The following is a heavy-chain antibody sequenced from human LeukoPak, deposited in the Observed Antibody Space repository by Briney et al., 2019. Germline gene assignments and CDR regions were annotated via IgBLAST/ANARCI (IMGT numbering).Heavy chain of an antibody. CDR1: GDSISDYY. J-gene: IGHJ4*02. Sequence: SETLSLTCTVSGDSISDYYWSWIRQPAGKGLEWIGRIYTSGSTNHNPSLKTRVTMSVDTSKNQFSLKLSSVTAADTAVYYCARGPYYYDSSGNFGYWGQGTLVTVSS. D-gene: IGHD3-22*01. CDR2: IYTSGST. V-gene: IGHV4-4*07. CDR3: ARGPYYYDSSGNFGY.